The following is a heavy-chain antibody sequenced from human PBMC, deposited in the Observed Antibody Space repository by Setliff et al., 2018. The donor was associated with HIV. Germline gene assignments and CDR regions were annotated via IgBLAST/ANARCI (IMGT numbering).Heavy chain of an antibody. Sequence: SETLSLTCAVYGGPLSGHYWSWIRQPPGQGLEWIGETSHSGKTNYNPSLKSRVTISVDTSKNQFSLKLTSVTAADTAVYYCVTSSSWSSRLNFWGPGMLVTISS. J-gene: IGHJ4*02. V-gene: IGHV4-34*01. D-gene: IGHD2-2*01. CDR3: VTSSSWSSRLNF. CDR2: TSHSGKT. CDR1: GGPLSGHY.